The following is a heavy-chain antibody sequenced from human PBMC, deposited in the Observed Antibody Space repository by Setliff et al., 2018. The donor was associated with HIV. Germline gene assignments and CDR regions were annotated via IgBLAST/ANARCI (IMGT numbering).Heavy chain of an antibody. J-gene: IGHJ6*03. CDR2: ISSGSSYI. D-gene: IGHD2-15*01. V-gene: IGHV3-21*01. CDR3: ARAGVVEGYYYYYYMDV. Sequence: PGGSLRLSCAASGFTFSSYSMNWVRQAPGKGLEWVSSISSGSSYIYYAESVKGRFTISRDDAEKSVYLQMNSLRAEDTAVYYCARAGVVEGYYYYYYMDVWGKGTTVTVSS. CDR1: GFTFSSYS.